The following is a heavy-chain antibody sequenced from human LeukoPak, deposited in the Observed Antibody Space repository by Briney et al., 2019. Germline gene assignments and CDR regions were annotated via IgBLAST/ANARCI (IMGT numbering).Heavy chain of an antibody. CDR1: GCTFSRSW. D-gene: IGHD2-21*01. V-gene: IGHV3-7*02. CDR3: ARHGDYCFDL. J-gene: IGHJ4*02. Sequence: PGGSLRLSCAASGCTFSRSWMGWVRQAPGKGLEWVANIKQDGTSKYYVDSVMGRFTISRDNAENSVYLQMNSLSAGDTAVYYCARHGDYCFDLWGPGTRVTVSS. CDR2: IKQDGTSK.